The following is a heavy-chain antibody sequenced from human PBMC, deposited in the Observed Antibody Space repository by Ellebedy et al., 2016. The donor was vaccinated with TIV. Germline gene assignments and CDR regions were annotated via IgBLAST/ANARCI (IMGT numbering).Heavy chain of an antibody. J-gene: IGHJ5*02. CDR2: IYSSGST. CDR1: GGSVSSPNYY. Sequence: MPSETLSLTCTVSGGSVSSPNYYWTWIRQPPGNVLEWIGYIYSSGSTDYKPSLKTQVTISVDTSKNHFSLNLKSVTAADTAVYFCSGAYGRATPRSWGQGTLVTVSS. D-gene: IGHD3-10*01. V-gene: IGHV4-61*03. CDR3: SGAYGRATPRS.